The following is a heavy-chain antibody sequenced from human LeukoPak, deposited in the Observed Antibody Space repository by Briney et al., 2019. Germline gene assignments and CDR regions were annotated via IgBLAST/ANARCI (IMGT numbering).Heavy chain of an antibody. CDR2: IYYSGST. CDR1: GGSISSYY. Sequence: PSETLSLTCTVSGGSISSYYWSWIRQPPGKGLEWIGYIYYSGSTNYNPSLKSRVTISVDTSKNQFSLKLSSVTAADTAVYYCARQSYDVRSNWFDSWGQGTLVTVSS. D-gene: IGHD3-10*02. V-gene: IGHV4-59*08. CDR3: ARQSYDVRSNWFDS. J-gene: IGHJ5*01.